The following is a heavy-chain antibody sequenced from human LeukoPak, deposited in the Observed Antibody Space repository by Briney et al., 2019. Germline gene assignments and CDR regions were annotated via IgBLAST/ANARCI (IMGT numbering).Heavy chain of an antibody. Sequence: PGGSLRLSCAASGFTFSSYAMSWVRQAPGKGLEWVSAISGSGGSTYYADSVKGRFTISRDNSKNTLYLQMNSLRAEDTAVYYCAKDGGGLRFLEWLLPYYFDYWGQGALVTVSS. V-gene: IGHV3-23*01. CDR1: GFTFSSYA. CDR2: ISGSGGST. CDR3: AKDGGGLRFLEWLLPYYFDY. D-gene: IGHD3-3*01. J-gene: IGHJ4*02.